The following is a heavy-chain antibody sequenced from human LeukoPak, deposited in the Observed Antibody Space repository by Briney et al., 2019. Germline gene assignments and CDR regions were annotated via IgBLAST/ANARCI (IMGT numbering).Heavy chain of an antibody. J-gene: IGHJ5*02. V-gene: IGHV3-21*01. Sequence: GGSLRLSCAASGFTFSSYWMSWVRQAPGKGLEWVSSISSSSSYIYYADSVKGRFTISRDNAKNSLYLQMNSLRAEDTAVYYCARGLWFGELSFDPWGQGTLVTVSS. CDR2: ISSSSSYI. CDR3: ARGLWFGELSFDP. D-gene: IGHD3-10*01. CDR1: GFTFSSYW.